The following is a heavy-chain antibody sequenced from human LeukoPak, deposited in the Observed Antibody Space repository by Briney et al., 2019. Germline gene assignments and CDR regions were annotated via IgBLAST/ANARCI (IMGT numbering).Heavy chain of an antibody. Sequence: ASVKVSCKASGGTFSSYAISWVRQAPGQGLEWMGGIIPIFGTANYAQKFQGRVTITTDESTSTAYMELSSLRSEDTAVYYCARGDVDTAMVPVGYWGQGTLVTVSS. CDR2: IIPIFGTA. D-gene: IGHD5-18*01. J-gene: IGHJ4*02. V-gene: IGHV1-69*05. CDR1: GGTFSSYA. CDR3: ARGDVDTAMVPVGY.